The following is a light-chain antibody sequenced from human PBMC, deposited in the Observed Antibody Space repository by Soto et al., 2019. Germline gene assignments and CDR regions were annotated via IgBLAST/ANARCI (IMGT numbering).Light chain of an antibody. CDR3: QQRSNGPPIT. J-gene: IGKJ5*01. Sequence: ECVLTQSPGTLSLSPGERATLSCRSIQSVGSNYLAWYQQKPGQAPRLLIYDASNRATGIPARFSGSGSGTDFTLTISSLEPEDFAVYYCQQRSNGPPITFGQGTRLEI. CDR2: DAS. V-gene: IGKV3-11*01. CDR1: QSVGSNY.